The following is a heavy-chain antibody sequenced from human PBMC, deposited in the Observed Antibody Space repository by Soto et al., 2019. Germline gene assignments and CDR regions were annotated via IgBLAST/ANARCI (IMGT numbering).Heavy chain of an antibody. J-gene: IGHJ4*02. D-gene: IGHD6-6*01. CDR2: IYYSGST. CDR1: GGSISSYY. Sequence: QVQLQESGPGLVKPSETLSLTCTVSGGSISSYYWSWIRQPPGKGLEWIGYIYYSGSTNYNPSLKRRXTXSXXTSKNQFSLKLSSVTAADTAVYYCARSIAATIFDYWGQGTLVTVSS. CDR3: ARSIAATIFDY. V-gene: IGHV4-59*01.